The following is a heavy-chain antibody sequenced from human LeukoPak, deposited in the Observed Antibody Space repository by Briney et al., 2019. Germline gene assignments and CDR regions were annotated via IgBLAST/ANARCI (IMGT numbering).Heavy chain of an antibody. CDR3: ARGYCSGGSCYSVENWFDP. J-gene: IGHJ5*02. CDR1: GYTFTWYY. Sequence: ASVKVSCKAAGYTFTWYYMFWVRQAPGQGREGMGRSNPNRGGTNYAQKFQGRVTMTRDTSISTAYMELSRLRSDDTAVYYCARGYCSGGSCYSVENWFDPWGQGTLVTVSS. V-gene: IGHV1-2*06. D-gene: IGHD2-15*01. CDR2: SNPNRGGT.